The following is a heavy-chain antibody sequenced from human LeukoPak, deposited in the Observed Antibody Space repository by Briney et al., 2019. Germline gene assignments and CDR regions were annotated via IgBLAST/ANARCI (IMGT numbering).Heavy chain of an antibody. V-gene: IGHV3-33*01. D-gene: IGHD2-21*01. CDR3: ARDIIICGERGGDCSPDNFDY. J-gene: IGHJ4*02. CDR2: IWYDGSNK. CDR1: GFTFSSYA. Sequence: PGGSLRLSCVASGFTFSSYAMHWVRQAPGKGLEWVAVIWYDGSNKYYADPVKGRFTISRDNSKNTVFLQMNSLRAEDTATYYCARDIIICGERGGDCSPDNFDYWGQGTLVIVSS.